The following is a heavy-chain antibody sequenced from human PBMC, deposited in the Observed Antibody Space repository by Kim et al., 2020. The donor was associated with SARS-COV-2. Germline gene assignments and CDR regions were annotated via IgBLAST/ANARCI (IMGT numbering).Heavy chain of an antibody. V-gene: IGHV3-48*02. Sequence: GGSLRLSCAASGFTFSSYSMNWVRQAPGKGLEWVSYISSSSSTIYYADSVKGRFTISRDNAKNSLYLQMNSLRDEDTAVYYCARGYLYSSSWYNPFDYWGQGTLVTVSS. J-gene: IGHJ4*02. D-gene: IGHD6-13*01. CDR2: ISSSSSTI. CDR3: ARGYLYSSSWYNPFDY. CDR1: GFTFSSYS.